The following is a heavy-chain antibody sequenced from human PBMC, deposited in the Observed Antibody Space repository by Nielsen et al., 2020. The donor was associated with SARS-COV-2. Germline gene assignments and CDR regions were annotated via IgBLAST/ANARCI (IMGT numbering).Heavy chain of an antibody. CDR3: ARDGSEWELLDY. Sequence: SETLSLTCTVSGGSISSYYWSWIRQPPGKGLEWIGYIYYSGSTNYNPSLKSRVTISVDTSKNQFSLKLSSVTAADTAVYYCARDGSEWELLDYWGQGTLVTVSS. D-gene: IGHD1-26*01. CDR1: GGSISSYY. J-gene: IGHJ4*02. CDR2: IYYSGST. V-gene: IGHV4-59*12.